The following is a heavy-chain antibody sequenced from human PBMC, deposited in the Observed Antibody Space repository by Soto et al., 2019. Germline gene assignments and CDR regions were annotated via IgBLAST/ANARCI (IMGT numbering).Heavy chain of an antibody. V-gene: IGHV4-39*02. J-gene: IGHJ5*02. CDR1: GGTIRSSNYY. CDR2: IDYSGST. Sequence: LSLTCTVSGGTIRSSNYYWAWIRQPPGKGLEWIGSIDYSGSTYYNPSLKSRVTISVDTSKNHFSLKLGSVTAADTALYYCSRRAPEGFDPWGQGTLVTVS. CDR3: SRRAPEGFDP.